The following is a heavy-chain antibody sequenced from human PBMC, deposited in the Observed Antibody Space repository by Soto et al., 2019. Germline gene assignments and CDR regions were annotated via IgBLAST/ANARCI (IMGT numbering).Heavy chain of an antibody. D-gene: IGHD2-2*01. Sequence: GKGLEWIGYIYNSGNTYYNPSLKSRVAISIDRSENQFSLKLTSVTAADTAVYYCAKGACSSTACYEFDSWGQGTLVTVSS. CDR3: AKGACSSTACYEFDS. V-gene: IGHV4-31*02. J-gene: IGHJ5*01. CDR2: IYNSGNT.